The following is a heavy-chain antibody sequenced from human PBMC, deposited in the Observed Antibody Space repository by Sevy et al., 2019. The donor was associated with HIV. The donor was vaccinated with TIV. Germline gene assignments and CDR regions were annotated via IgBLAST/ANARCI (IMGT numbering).Heavy chain of an antibody. J-gene: IGHJ6*02. CDR3: ARFHRVTPYCYGMDV. CDR2: IIPIFGTA. CDR1: GGTFSSYA. V-gene: IGHV1-69*13. D-gene: IGHD3-10*01. Sequence: ASVKVSCKASGGTFSSYAISWVRQAPGQGLEWMGGIIPIFGTANYAQKFQGRVTITADESTSTAYMELSSLRSEDTAVYYCARFHRVTPYCYGMDVWGQGTTVTVSS.